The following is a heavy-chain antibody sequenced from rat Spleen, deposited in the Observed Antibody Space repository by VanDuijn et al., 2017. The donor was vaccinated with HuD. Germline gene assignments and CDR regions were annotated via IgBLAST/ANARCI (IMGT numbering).Heavy chain of an antibody. D-gene: IGHD1-2*01. Sequence: EVLLVETGGGLVQPGESLKLSCVASGFTFSGYWMYWIRQAPGEGLEWISSISPDGGSTYYPDSVKGRFTISRNNAENTVYLQMNSLRSEDTATYYCGKDMNYYSTYPFYVMGDWGQGASVTVSS. V-gene: IGHV5-58*01. CDR2: ISPDGGST. CDR1: GFTFSGYW. J-gene: IGHJ4*01. CDR3: GKDMNYYSTYPFYVMGD.